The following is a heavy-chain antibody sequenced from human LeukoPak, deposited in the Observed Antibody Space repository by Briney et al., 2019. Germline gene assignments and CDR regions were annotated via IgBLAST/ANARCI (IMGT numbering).Heavy chain of an antibody. CDR2: ISSSGTGT. Sequence: GGSLRLSCAASGFTFSSYVMIWVRQAPGKGLEWVSVISSSGTGTDYADSVKGRLTISRDNSKNTLYLQMNSLRAEDTAVYWCEKDRQGSGSSGSHYYYIMDVWGQGTTVTVSS. CDR1: GFTFSSYV. CDR3: EKDRQGSGSSGSHYYYIMDV. V-gene: IGHV3-23*01. J-gene: IGHJ6*02. D-gene: IGHD3-10*01.